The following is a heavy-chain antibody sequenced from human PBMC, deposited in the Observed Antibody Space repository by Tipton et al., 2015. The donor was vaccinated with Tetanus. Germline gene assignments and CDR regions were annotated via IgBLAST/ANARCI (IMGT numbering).Heavy chain of an antibody. CDR2: LIPIFGTP. CDR3: ARTPDYYYGMDV. CDR1: GYNFVNFG. V-gene: IGHV1-69*06. Sequence: QVQLVQSGAEVKEPGASVKVSCKASGYNFVNFGISWVRQAPGQGLEWMGGLIPIFGTPKYAQKFQDRVTISADKSTSTVYMEVSSLRSEDTAVYFCARTPDYYYGMDVWGQGTTVTVSS. J-gene: IGHJ6*02.